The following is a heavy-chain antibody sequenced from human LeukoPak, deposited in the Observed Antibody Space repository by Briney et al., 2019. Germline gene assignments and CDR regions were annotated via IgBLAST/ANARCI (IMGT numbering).Heavy chain of an antibody. V-gene: IGHV3-30-3*01. CDR1: GFTFSSYA. J-gene: IGHJ4*02. CDR2: ISYDGSNK. D-gene: IGHD6-6*01. CDR3: AREPLV. Sequence: GGSLRLSCAASGFTFSSYAMHWVRQAPGKGLEWVAVISYDGSNKYYADSVKGRFTISRDNSKNTLYLQMNSLRAEDTAVYYCAREPLVWGQGTLVTVSS.